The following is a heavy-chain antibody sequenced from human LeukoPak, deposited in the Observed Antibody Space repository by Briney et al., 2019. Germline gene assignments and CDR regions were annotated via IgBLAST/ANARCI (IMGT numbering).Heavy chain of an antibody. J-gene: IGHJ4*02. Sequence: GGSLRLSCAASGITFSDFALSWVRQAPGGGLEWLSSISGNGQTKHYADSVKGRFSISRDNSKNTLYLQMNSLRAEDTAVYHCAKPAGGGYNPYFDYGGQGTLSPSPQ. V-gene: IGHV3-23*01. CDR1: GITFSDFA. D-gene: IGHD1-1*01. CDR3: AKPAGGGYNPYFDY. CDR2: ISGNGQTK.